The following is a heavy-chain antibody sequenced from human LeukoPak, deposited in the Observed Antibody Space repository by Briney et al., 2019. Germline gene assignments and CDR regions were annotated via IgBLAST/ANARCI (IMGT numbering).Heavy chain of an antibody. J-gene: IGHJ4*02. CDR3: ARGEGYDFWSGYSSIYFDY. V-gene: IGHV3-48*01. D-gene: IGHD3-3*01. CDR1: GFTFSSYS. Sequence: GGSLRLSCAASGFTFSSYSMTWVRQAPGKGLEWVSYISSSSSTIYYADSVKGRFTISRDNAKNSLYLQMNSLRAEDTAVYYCARGEGYDFWSGYSSIYFDYWGQGTLVTVSS. CDR2: ISSSSSTI.